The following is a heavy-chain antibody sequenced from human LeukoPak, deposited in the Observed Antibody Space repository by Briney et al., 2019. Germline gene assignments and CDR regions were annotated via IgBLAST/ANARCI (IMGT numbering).Heavy chain of an antibody. J-gene: IGHJ4*02. V-gene: IGHV4-39*01. D-gene: IGHD1-1*01. CDR2: IYYSGST. CDR3: ARGIWLQLVFDY. Sequence: IGSIYYSGSTYYNPSLKSRVTISVDTSKNQFSLKLSSVTAADTAVYYCARGIWLQLVFDYWGQGTLVTVSS.